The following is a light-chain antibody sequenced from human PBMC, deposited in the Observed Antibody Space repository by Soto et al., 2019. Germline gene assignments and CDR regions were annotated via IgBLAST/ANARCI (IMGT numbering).Light chain of an antibody. V-gene: IGKV3-20*01. J-gene: IGKJ4*01. CDR1: QSVSSSY. Sequence: EIVLTQSPGTLSLSPGERATLSCRASQSVSSSYLAWYQQKPDQAPRLLIYGASSRATGIPDRFSGSGSGTDFTLTISRLEPEAFAVYYCQQYRSSPALTFGGGTKAEIK. CDR3: QQYRSSPALT. CDR2: GAS.